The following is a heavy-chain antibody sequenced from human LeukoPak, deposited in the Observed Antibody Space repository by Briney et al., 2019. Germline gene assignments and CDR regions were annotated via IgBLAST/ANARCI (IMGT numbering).Heavy chain of an antibody. V-gene: IGHV3-23*01. CDR2: IFPSGGEI. D-gene: IGHD2-8*02. CDR3: ATYRQVLLPFES. Sequence: GGSLRLSCAASGFTFSTFAMIWVRQPPGKGLEWVSSIFPSGGEIHYADSVRGRFTISRDNSKSTLSLQMNSLRAEDTAIYYCATYRQVLLPFESGGQGTLVTVSS. CDR1: GFTFSTFA. J-gene: IGHJ4*02.